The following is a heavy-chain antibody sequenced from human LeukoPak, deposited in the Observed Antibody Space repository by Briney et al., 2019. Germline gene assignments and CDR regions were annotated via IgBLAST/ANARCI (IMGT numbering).Heavy chain of an antibody. D-gene: IGHD5-18*01. V-gene: IGHV3-23*01. Sequence: PGGSLRLSCAASGFTFSSYAMSWVRQAPGKGLEWVSAISGSGGSTYYADSVKGRFTISRDNSKNTLYLQMHSLRAEDTAVYYCAKRPAYSYGAYFDYWGQGTLVTVSS. CDR2: ISGSGGST. J-gene: IGHJ4*02. CDR1: GFTFSSYA. CDR3: AKRPAYSYGAYFDY.